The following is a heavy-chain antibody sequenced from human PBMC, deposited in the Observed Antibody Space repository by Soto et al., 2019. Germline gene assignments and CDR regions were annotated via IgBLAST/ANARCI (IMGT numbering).Heavy chain of an antibody. D-gene: IGHD5-18*01. V-gene: IGHV1-69*01. Sequence: QMHLVQSGAEVKKPGPSVKVSCKASGGSFTYTLSWVRQAPGQGLEWMGGIIPIFGTTNYAQKFQGRVTITADESTKTAYMELSTLRSEDTAVYYCARLHSHGTYGMDVWGQGTTVTVSS. CDR3: ARLHSHGTYGMDV. CDR1: GGSFTYT. J-gene: IGHJ6*02. CDR2: IIPIFGTT.